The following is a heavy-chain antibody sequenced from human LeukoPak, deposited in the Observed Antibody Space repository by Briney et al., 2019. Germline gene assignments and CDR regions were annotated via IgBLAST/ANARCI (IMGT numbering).Heavy chain of an antibody. J-gene: IGHJ4*02. CDR2: ISGHTGDI. D-gene: IGHD3-16*01. V-gene: IGHV1-18*01. Sequence: ASVKVSCKTSGYDFKTSGISWVRQAPGQGLEWMGWISGHTGDIHYAKRFQGRLTLTTDTSTSVAYLELSTLRSDDTALYFCAKDVGDSLAGPWFFQFWGQGTLVTPSS. CDR3: AKDVGDSLAGPWFFQF. CDR1: GYDFKTSG.